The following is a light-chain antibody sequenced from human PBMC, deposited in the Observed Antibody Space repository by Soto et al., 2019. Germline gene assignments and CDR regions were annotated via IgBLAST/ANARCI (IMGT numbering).Light chain of an antibody. CDR2: GNS. CDR1: SSNIGAGYD. J-gene: IGLJ2*01. V-gene: IGLV1-40*01. Sequence: QAVVTQPPSVSGAPGQRVTISCTGSSSNIGAGYDVHWYQQLPGTAPKLLIYGNSNRPSGVPDRFSGSKSGTSASLAFTGFQAEDEADYYCQSYDSSLSVGVFGGGTKLTVL. CDR3: QSYDSSLSVGV.